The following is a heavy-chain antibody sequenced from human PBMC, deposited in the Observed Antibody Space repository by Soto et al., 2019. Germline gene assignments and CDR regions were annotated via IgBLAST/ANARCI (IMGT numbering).Heavy chain of an antibody. Sequence: SETLSLTCTVSGGSISSSSYYWGWIRQPPGKGLEWIGSIYYSGSTYYSPSLKSRVTISVDTSKNQFCLKLSSVTAADTAVYYCARLGTDADDIVVVPAAADYWGQGTLVTV. CDR2: IYYSGST. J-gene: IGHJ4*02. CDR3: ARLGTDADDIVVVPAAADY. D-gene: IGHD2-2*01. V-gene: IGHV4-39*01. CDR1: GGSISSSSYY.